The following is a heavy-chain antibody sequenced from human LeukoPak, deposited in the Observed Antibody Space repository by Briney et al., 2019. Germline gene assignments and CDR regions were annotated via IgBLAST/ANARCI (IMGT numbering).Heavy chain of an antibody. J-gene: IGHJ4*02. D-gene: IGHD6-13*01. V-gene: IGHV3-53*01. CDR2: IYSGGST. CDR1: GFTVSSNY. Sequence: GGSLRLSCAASGFTVSSNYMSWVRQAPGKGLEWVSVIYSGGSTYYADSVKGRFTISRDNSKNTLYLQTNSLRAEDTAVYYCARESGIAAAHFDYWGQGTLVTVSS. CDR3: ARESGIAAAHFDY.